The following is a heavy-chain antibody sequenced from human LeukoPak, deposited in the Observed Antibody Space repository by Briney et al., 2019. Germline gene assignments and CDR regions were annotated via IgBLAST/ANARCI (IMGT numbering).Heavy chain of an antibody. D-gene: IGHD6-13*01. J-gene: IGHJ4*01. CDR2: IRINSRHI. CDR1: GFPFSRYS. CDR3: ARDLSSSWYAGGFDY. Sequence: GGSLRLSCAVSGFPFSRYSMIWVRQAPGKGRECVLSIRINSRHIYYADSVKGRFTISRDNAKNSLYLQMNSLRAEDTAVYYCARDLSSSWYAGGFDYWGHGTLVTVSS. V-gene: IGHV3-21*01.